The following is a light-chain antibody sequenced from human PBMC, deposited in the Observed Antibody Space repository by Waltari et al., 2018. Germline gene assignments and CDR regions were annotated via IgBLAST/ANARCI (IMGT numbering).Light chain of an antibody. CDR2: GAS. Sequence: EIVLTQSPTTLSVSPGERVTLSCRASQSLTTNLAWYQQKPGQAPRLLVYGASIRVSDIPARFSGSGSGSDFTLTINDVQAEDVAVYYCQQYFHFPPVTFGQGTRLEIK. J-gene: IGKJ5*01. V-gene: IGKV3-15*01. CDR3: QQYFHFPPVT. CDR1: QSLTTN.